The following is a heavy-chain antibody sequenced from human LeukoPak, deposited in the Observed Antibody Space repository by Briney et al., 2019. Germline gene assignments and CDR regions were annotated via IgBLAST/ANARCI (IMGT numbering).Heavy chain of an antibody. V-gene: IGHV7-4-1*02. D-gene: IGHD3-16*01. CDR1: GYTFTSYA. Sequence: GASVKVSCKASGYTFTSYAMNWVRQAPGQGLEWMGWINTNTGNPTYAQGFTGRFVFSLDTSVSTAYLQISSLKAEDTAVYHCARPGGLYDYAPDGMDVWGQGTTVTVSS. CDR2: INTNTGNP. CDR3: ARPGGLYDYAPDGMDV. J-gene: IGHJ6*02.